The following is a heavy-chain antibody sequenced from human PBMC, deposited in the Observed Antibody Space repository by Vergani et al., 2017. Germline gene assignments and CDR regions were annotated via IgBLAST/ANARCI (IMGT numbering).Heavy chain of an antibody. CDR3: ARDMDV. CDR2: ISYDGSNK. CDR1: GFTFSSYA. J-gene: IGHJ6*03. Sequence: QVQLVESGGGVVQPGRSLRLSCAASGFTFSSYAMHWVRQAPGKGLEWVAVISYDGSNKYYADSVKGRFTISRDNSKNTLYLQMNSLRAEDTAVYYWARDMDVWGKGTTVTVSS. V-gene: IGHV3-30-3*01.